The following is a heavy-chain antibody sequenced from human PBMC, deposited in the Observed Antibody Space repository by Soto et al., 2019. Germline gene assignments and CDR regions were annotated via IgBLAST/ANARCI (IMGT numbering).Heavy chain of an antibody. Sequence: QLQLQESGPGLVKPSETLSLTCTVSGGSISSSSYYWGWIRQPPGKGLEWIGSIYYSGSTYYNPSLKSRVTISVDTSKNQFSLKLSSVTAADTAVYYCAGGFQYSGSYLYYFDYWGQGTLVTVSS. CDR2: IYYSGST. CDR1: GGSISSSSYY. J-gene: IGHJ4*02. CDR3: AGGFQYSGSYLYYFDY. D-gene: IGHD1-26*01. V-gene: IGHV4-39*01.